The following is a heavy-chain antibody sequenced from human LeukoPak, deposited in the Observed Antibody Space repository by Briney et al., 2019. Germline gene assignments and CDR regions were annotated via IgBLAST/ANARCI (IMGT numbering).Heavy chain of an antibody. CDR2: IRGDGGNT. D-gene: IGHD1-26*01. V-gene: IGHV3-43*02. CDR1: GFTFDDYA. Sequence: PGGSLRLSCAASGFTFDDYAMHWVRQAPGKGLEWVSLIRGDGGNTYYADSVKGRFTISRDNSKNSLYLQMNSLRTEDTALYYCAKDQVSGPVEWELLNAGRFDYWGQGTLVTVPS. CDR3: AKDQVSGPVEWELLNAGRFDY. J-gene: IGHJ4*02.